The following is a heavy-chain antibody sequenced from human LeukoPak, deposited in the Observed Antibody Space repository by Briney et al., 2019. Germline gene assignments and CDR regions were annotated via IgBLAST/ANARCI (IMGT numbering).Heavy chain of an antibody. CDR1: GGSISSYY. CDR2: IYYSGST. V-gene: IGHV4-59*01. CDR3: ARDPTYYDYVWGSYRPHGMDV. D-gene: IGHD3-16*02. Sequence: SETLSLTCTVSGGSISSYYWSWIRQPPGKGLEWIGYIYYSGSTNYNPSLKSRVTISVDTSKNQFSLKLSSVTAADTAVYYCARDPTYYDYVWGSYRPHGMDVWGQETTVTVSS. J-gene: IGHJ6*02.